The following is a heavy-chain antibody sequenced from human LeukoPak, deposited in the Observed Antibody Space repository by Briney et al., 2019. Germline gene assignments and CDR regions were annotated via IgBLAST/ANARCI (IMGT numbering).Heavy chain of an antibody. CDR2: ISSLSNYI. D-gene: IGHD6-19*01. CDR1: RFTFTNYS. CDR3: ARGGENSGFDY. J-gene: IGHJ4*02. Sequence: GGSLRLSCAASRFTFTNYSMNWVRQAPGKGLEWVSSISSLSNYIYYADSVKGRFTISRDNAKNSLYLQMNSLRAEDTALYYCARGGENSGFDYWGQGTLVTVSS. V-gene: IGHV3-21*01.